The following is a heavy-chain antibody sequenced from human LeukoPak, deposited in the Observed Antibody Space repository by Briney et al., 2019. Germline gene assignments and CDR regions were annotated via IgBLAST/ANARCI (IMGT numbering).Heavy chain of an antibody. CDR1: GFTFSSYG. J-gene: IGHJ4*02. V-gene: IGHV3-33*06. D-gene: IGHD3-9*01. CDR3: AKECPYYDILTGYYFDY. CDR2: IWYDGSNK. Sequence: GRSLRLSCAASGFTFSSYGMHWVRQAPGKGLEWVAVIWYDGSNKYYADSVKGRFTISRDNSKNTLYLQMNSLRAEDTAVYYCAKECPYYDILTGYYFDYWGQGTLVTVSS.